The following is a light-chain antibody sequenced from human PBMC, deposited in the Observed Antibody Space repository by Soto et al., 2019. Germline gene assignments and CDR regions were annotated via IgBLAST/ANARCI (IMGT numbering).Light chain of an antibody. J-gene: IGKJ5*01. CDR2: GAS. CDR3: QQYVSPPIT. V-gene: IGKV3-20*01. CDR1: KSVTSTY. Sequence: ENVLTQSPGTLSLSPGERATLSCRASKSVTSTYLGWYQQKPGQAPSLLIYGASSRATGIPDRFSGSGSGTDFTLTISRLDPEDFAVYYCQQYVSPPITFGQGTRLEIK.